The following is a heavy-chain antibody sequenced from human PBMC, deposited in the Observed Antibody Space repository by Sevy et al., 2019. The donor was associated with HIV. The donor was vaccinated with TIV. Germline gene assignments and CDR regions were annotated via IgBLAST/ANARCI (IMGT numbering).Heavy chain of an antibody. Sequence: SETLSLTCTVSGGSISSSSYDWGWIRQPTGKGREWIGSMYSSGNTYYNPSLKSRVTIFVDTSKNQISLKLTSVTAADTAVYYCARQGGIVDRAFDYWGQGTLVTVSS. CDR1: GGSISSSSYD. V-gene: IGHV4-39*01. D-gene: IGHD2-21*01. CDR2: MYSSGNT. CDR3: ARQGGIVDRAFDY. J-gene: IGHJ4*02.